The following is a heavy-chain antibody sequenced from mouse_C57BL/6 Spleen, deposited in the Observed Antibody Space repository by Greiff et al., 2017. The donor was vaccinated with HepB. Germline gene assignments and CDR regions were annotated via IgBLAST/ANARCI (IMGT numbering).Heavy chain of an antibody. D-gene: IGHD1-1*01. CDR1: GYTFTSYW. V-gene: IGHV1-69*01. J-gene: IGHJ2*01. Sequence: VQLQQPGAELVMPGASVKLSCKASGYTFTSYWMHWVKQRPGQGLEWIGEIDPSDSYTNYNQKFKGKSTLTVDKSSSTAYMQRSSLPAEDSAVYDCARRSYYYGSSYGDYWGQGTTLTVSS. CDR2: IDPSDSYT. CDR3: ARRSYYYGSSYGDY.